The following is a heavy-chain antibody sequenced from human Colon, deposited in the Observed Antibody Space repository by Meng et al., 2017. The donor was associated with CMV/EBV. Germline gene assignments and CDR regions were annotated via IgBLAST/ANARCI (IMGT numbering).Heavy chain of an antibody. V-gene: IGHV3-53*01. CDR3: ATSRAVTATDFDY. CDR1: GFTVTPTY. CDR2: IYSGGTT. J-gene: IGHJ4*02. Sequence: GGSLRLSCAASGFTVTPTYMMWVRQAPGKGLETVSFIYSGGTTYYADSVKGRFSISRDITKNSVDLQMDTLRVEDTAVYYCATSRAVTATDFDYWGRGTLVTVSS. D-gene: IGHD2-21*02.